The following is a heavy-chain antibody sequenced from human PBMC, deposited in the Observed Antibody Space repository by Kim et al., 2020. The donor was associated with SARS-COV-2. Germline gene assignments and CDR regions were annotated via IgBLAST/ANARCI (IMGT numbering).Heavy chain of an antibody. V-gene: IGHV3-23*01. D-gene: IGHD3-10*01. J-gene: IGHJ4*02. CDR2: ISGSGGST. CDR1: GFTFSSYA. CDR3: AKDRPFPRVVRGYFDY. Sequence: GGSLRLSCAASGFTFSSYAMSWVRQAPGKGLEWVSAISGSGGSTYYADSVKGRFTISRDNSKNTLYLQMNSLRAEDTAGYYCAKDRPFPRVVRGYFDYWGQGTLVTVSS.